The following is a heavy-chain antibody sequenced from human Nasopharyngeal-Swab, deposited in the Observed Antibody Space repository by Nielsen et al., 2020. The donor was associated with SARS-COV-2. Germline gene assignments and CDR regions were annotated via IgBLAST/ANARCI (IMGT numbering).Heavy chain of an antibody. CDR3: ARVTGYSGYGCYDY. CDR1: GFTFSSYS. Sequence: GESLKISCAASGFTFSSYSMNWVRQAPGKGLEWVSSISSSSSYIYYADSVKGRFTISRDNAKNSLYLQMNNLRAEDTAVYYCARVTGYSGYGCYDYWGQGTLVTVSS. J-gene: IGHJ4*02. D-gene: IGHD5-12*01. V-gene: IGHV3-21*01. CDR2: ISSSSSYI.